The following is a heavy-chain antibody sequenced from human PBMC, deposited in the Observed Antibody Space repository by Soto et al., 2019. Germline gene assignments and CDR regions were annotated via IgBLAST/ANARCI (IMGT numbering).Heavy chain of an antibody. D-gene: IGHD3-10*01. CDR2: INSDGSST. CDR1: GFTFSSYW. J-gene: IGHJ6*02. CDR3: VREVAGGMDV. Sequence: EVQLVESGGGLVQPGGSLRLSCAASGFTFSSYWMHWVRQAPGEGLVWVSHINSDGSSTRYGDTVKGRFTTSRDNARNTLYLQMNSLRAEDTAVFFCVREVAGGMDVGGQGTTFTVSS. V-gene: IGHV3-74*01.